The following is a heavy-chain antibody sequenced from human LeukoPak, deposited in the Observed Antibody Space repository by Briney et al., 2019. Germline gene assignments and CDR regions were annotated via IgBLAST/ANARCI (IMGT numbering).Heavy chain of an antibody. CDR2: ISSGGSTI. D-gene: IGHD2-21*01. CDR1: GFTFSDYY. Sequence: PGGSLRLSCAGSGFTFSDYYMRWIRQAPGKGLEWVSYISSGGSTIYYADSVKGRFTISRDNAKNSLYLQMNSLRAEDTAVYYCARHLVVATYDYWGQGTLVTVSS. V-gene: IGHV3-11*01. CDR3: ARHLVVATYDY. J-gene: IGHJ4*02.